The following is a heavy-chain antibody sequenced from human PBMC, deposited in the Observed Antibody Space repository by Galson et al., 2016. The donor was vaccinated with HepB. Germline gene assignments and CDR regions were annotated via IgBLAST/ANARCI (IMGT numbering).Heavy chain of an antibody. CDR2: TWYDEINK. V-gene: IGHV3-33*01. CDR3: ARASQPYCSSTSCYAGYYQYYGMDV. Sequence: SLRLSCAASGFTFSIYGMHWVRQAPGKGLEWVAVTWYDEINKYYADSVKGRFTISRDYSKNTLYLQMNSLRVDDTAVYYCARASQPYCSSTSCYAGYYQYYGMDVWGQGTTVTVSS. CDR1: GFTFSIYG. J-gene: IGHJ6*02. D-gene: IGHD2-2*01.